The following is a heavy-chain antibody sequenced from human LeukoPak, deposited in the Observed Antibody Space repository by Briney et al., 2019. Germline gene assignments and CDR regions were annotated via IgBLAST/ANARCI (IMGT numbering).Heavy chain of an antibody. Sequence: ASVKVSCKASAYTFTGYYMHWVRQAPGQGLEWMGWINPNSGGTNYAQKFQGRVTMTRDTSISTAYMELSRLRSDDTAVYYCARVLRFLEWSTVAMDVWGKGTTVTVSS. V-gene: IGHV1-2*02. CDR2: INPNSGGT. J-gene: IGHJ6*03. CDR1: AYTFTGYY. CDR3: ARVLRFLEWSTVAMDV. D-gene: IGHD3-3*01.